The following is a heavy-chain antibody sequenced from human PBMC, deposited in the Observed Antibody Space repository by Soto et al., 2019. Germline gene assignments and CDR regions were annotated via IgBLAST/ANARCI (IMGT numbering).Heavy chain of an antibody. J-gene: IGHJ5*02. CDR2: ISYDGRKK. Sequence: GGSLRLSSAASGFTFIGYTGHWVRQAPGKGLEGVAVISYDGRKKYYADSVKGRFNISRHNSKNTPYLPMNSLRAADTAVYYCASPCGGDCSWGQGT. V-gene: IGHV3-30*04. CDR3: ASPCGGDCS. CDR1: GFTFIGYT. D-gene: IGHD2-21*02.